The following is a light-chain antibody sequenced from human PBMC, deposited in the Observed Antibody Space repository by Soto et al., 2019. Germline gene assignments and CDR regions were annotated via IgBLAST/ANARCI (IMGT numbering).Light chain of an antibody. J-gene: IGKJ3*01. V-gene: IGKV1-5*01. CDR3: HQYNSWPRGT. Sequence: DIQMTQSPSTLSASVGDRVTITCRASQSISSWLAWYQQKPGKAPKLLIYDASSLESGVPSRFSGSGSGTEFTLTISSLQPDDFATYYCHQYNSWPRGTFGPVTKVEIK. CDR1: QSISSW. CDR2: DAS.